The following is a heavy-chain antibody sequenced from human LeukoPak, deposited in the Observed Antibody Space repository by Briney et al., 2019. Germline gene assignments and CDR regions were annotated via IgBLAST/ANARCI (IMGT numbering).Heavy chain of an antibody. V-gene: IGHV3-7*01. D-gene: IGHD3-10*01. CDR1: GFRFNTYW. CDR2: IKQDGNEK. Sequence: GGSLRLSCAASGFRFNTYWMSWVRQAPGKGLEWVANIKQDGNEKYYADSVKGRFTISRDNAKNSLYLQMNSLRAEDTAVYYCARDMNYYGSGSSDYWGQGTLVTVSS. CDR3: ARDMNYYGSGSSDY. J-gene: IGHJ4*02.